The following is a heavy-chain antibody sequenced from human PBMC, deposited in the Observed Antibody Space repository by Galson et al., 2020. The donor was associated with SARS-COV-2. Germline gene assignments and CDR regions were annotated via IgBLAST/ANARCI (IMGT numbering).Heavy chain of an antibody. V-gene: IGHV5-51*01. D-gene: IGHD3-3*01. CDR1: GYSFTSYW. Sequence: KLGESLKISCKGSGYSFTSYWIGWVRQMPGKGLEWMGIIYPGDSDTRYSPSFQGQVTISADKSISTAYLQWSSLKASDTAMYYCARRGNHDDFWSGYYSETAAFDIWGQGTMVTVSS. J-gene: IGHJ3*02. CDR3: ARRGNHDDFWSGYYSETAAFDI. CDR2: IYPGDSDT.